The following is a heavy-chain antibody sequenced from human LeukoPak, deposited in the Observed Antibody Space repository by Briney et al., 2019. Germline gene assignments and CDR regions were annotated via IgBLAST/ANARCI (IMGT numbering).Heavy chain of an antibody. V-gene: IGHV4-39*07. CDR2: IYHSGST. CDR3: ARSSLDY. Sequence: PSETLSLTCTVSGDSISSSSYYWGWVRQPPGKGLEWIGEIYHSGSTNYNPSLKSRVTISVDKSKNQFSLKLSSVTAADTAVYYCARSSLDYWGQGTLVTVSS. CDR1: GDSISSSSYY. J-gene: IGHJ4*02.